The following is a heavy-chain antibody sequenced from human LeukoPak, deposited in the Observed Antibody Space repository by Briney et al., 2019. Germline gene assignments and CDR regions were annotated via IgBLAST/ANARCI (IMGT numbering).Heavy chain of an antibody. Sequence: SETLSLTCTVSSGSINSYYWSWIRQPPGKGLEWIGHVFYTGSSTYNPSLKSRVTISVDRSKNQFFLRLTSVTAADTAMYFCVRAGPWQIDPWGQGTLVTVSS. V-gene: IGHV4-59*01. D-gene: IGHD3-10*01. J-gene: IGHJ5*02. CDR2: VFYTGSS. CDR1: SGSINSYY. CDR3: VRAGPWQIDP.